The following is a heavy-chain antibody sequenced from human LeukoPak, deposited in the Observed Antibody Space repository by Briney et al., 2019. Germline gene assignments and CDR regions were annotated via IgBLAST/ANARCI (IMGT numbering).Heavy chain of an antibody. V-gene: IGHV3-48*03. CDR1: GFTFSSYE. D-gene: IGHD6-6*01. CDR2: ISSSGSTI. CDR3: ARDPNSSSSYYYYYYYMDV. J-gene: IGHJ6*03. Sequence: GGSLRLSCAASGFTFSSYEMNWVRQAPGKGLEWVSYISSSGSTIYYADSVKGRFTISRDSAKNSLYLQMNSLRAEDTAVYYCARDPNSSSSYYYYYYYMDVWGEGTTVTVSS.